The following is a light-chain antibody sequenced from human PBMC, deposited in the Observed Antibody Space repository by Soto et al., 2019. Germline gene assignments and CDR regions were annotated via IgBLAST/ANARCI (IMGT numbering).Light chain of an antibody. CDR2: GVS. CDR3: QEHGT. J-gene: IGKJ1*01. CDR1: QSVSRSY. V-gene: IGKV3-20*01. Sequence: EIALTQSPGTLSLSPGERATLSCRASQSVSRSYLAWYQQKPGQSPRLLIYGVSARASGIPNRFSGSGSGTDLTHTIRRLEPEAVAEYYCQEHGTFDQVTKVETK.